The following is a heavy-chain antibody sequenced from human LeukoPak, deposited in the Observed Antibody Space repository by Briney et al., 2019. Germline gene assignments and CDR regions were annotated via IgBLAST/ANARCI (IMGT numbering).Heavy chain of an antibody. CDR1: GFTVSSNY. CDR3: ARDAMEYGMDV. CDR2: IYSGGST. J-gene: IGHJ6*02. Sequence: GGSLRLSCAASGFTVSSNYMSWVRQAPGKGLEWVSVIYSGGSTYYADSVKGRFTISRDNSKNTLYLQMNSLRAEDTAVYYCARDAMEYGMDVWGQGTTVTVSS. D-gene: IGHD3-3*01. V-gene: IGHV3-66*02.